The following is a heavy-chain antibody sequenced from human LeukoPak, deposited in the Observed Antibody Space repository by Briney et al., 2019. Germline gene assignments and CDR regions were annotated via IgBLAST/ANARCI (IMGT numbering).Heavy chain of an antibody. Sequence: GGTLRLSCAASGFTFSNHGMNWVRQAPGKGLEWLSGISPRGGGTYYADSVKGRFTISRDDSKNTLSLQMNTLRVEDTAVYYCAILATRGPKDCWGQGTLVTVSS. J-gene: IGHJ4*02. CDR1: GFTFSNHG. D-gene: IGHD1-26*01. V-gene: IGHV3-23*01. CDR2: ISPRGGGT. CDR3: AILATRGPKDC.